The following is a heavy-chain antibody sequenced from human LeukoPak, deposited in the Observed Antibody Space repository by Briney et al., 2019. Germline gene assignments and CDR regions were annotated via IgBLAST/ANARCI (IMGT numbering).Heavy chain of an antibody. CDR2: VSGSGGST. J-gene: IGHJ4*02. CDR1: GFSFSSNA. D-gene: IGHD1-14*01. V-gene: IGHV3-23*01. Sequence: GGSLRLSCAASGFSFSSNAMNWVRQAPGKGLEWVSAVSGSGGSTYCADSVKGRFTISRDNSKNTVYLQMNSLRAEDTALYYCAKGWKGNLDYWGQGTLVTVSS. CDR3: AKGWKGNLDY.